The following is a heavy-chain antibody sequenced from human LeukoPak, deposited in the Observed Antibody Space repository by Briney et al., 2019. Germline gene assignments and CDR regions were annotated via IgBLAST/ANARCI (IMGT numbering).Heavy chain of an antibody. J-gene: IGHJ4*02. CDR1: GYTFTKYD. CDR3: ARSYPYSNYVEVDY. CDR2: MNPKSGNT. Sequence: GASVTVSFKASGYTFTKYDIDWVRQAAGQGREGMGWMNPKSGNTGYAQKFQGRVTMNRNTSISTAYMELSSLRSEDTAVYYCARSYPYSNYVEVDYWGQGTLVTVSS. D-gene: IGHD4-11*01. V-gene: IGHV1-8*01.